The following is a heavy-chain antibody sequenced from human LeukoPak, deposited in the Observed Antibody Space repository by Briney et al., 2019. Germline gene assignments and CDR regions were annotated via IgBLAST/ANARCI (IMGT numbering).Heavy chain of an antibody. D-gene: IGHD6-13*01. Sequence: TGGSLRLSCAASGFTFSSYAMSWVRQAPGKGLEWVSTISGSGDNTYSADSVKGRFTISRANSRNTLYLQMNSLRAEDTAVYFCAKADSSSWYELDYWGQGTLVTVSS. J-gene: IGHJ4*02. CDR1: GFTFSSYA. V-gene: IGHV3-23*01. CDR2: ISGSGDNT. CDR3: AKADSSSWYELDY.